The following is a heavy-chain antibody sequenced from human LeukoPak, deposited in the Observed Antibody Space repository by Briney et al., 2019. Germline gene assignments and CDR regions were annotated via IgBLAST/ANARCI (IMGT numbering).Heavy chain of an antibody. J-gene: IGHJ4*02. D-gene: IGHD1-26*01. CDR3: AREQNSGSLDY. CDR2: ISYDGSNK. CDR1: GFTFSSYA. V-gene: IGHV3-30*14. Sequence: GGSLRLSCAASGFTFSSYAMHWVRQAPGKGLEWVAVISYDGSNKYYADSVKGRFTISRDNSKNTLYLQMNSLRAEDTAVYYCAREQNSGSLDYWGQGTLVTVSS.